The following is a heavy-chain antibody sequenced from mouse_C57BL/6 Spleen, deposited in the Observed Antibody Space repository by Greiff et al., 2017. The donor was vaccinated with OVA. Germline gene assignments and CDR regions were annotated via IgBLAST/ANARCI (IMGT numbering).Heavy chain of an antibody. CDR3: GTAQATY. CDR1: GYTFTSYW. V-gene: IGHV1-50*01. CDR2: IDPSDSYT. J-gene: IGHJ3*01. D-gene: IGHD3-2*02. Sequence: QVQLQQSGAELVKPGASVKLSCKASGYTFTSYWMQWVKQRPGQGLEWIGEIDPSDSYTNYNQKFKGKATLTVDTSSSTAYMQLSSLTSEDSAVYYCGTAQATYWGQGTLVTVSA.